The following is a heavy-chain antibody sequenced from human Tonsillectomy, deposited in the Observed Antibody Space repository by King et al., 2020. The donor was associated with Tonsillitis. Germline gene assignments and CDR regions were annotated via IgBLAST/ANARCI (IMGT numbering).Heavy chain of an antibody. Sequence: VQLVQSGAEVKKPGSSVKVSCKASGGTFSSYAISWVRQAPGQGLEWMGGIIPIFGTANYAQKFQGRVTITAEETTSTASIERSSLRSEDTAVYYCVRQTSRLPPAYSYYGMDVWGQGTTVTVSS. D-gene: IGHD6-25*01. V-gene: IGHV1-69*01. J-gene: IGHJ6*02. CDR2: IIPIFGTA. CDR1: GGTFSSYA. CDR3: VRQTSRLPPAYSYYGMDV.